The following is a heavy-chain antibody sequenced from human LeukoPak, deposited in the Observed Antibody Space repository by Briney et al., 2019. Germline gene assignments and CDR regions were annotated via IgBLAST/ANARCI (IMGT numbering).Heavy chain of an antibody. J-gene: IGHJ6*03. CDR1: GYTFTGYY. D-gene: IGHD3-10*01. CDR3: ARDPSITMVRGNYYYYYYMDV. Sequence: GASVKVSCKASGYTFTGYYMHWVRQAPGQGLEWMGWINPNSGGTNYAQKFQGRVTMTRDTSISTAYMELSRLRSDDTAVYYCARDPSITMVRGNYYYYYYMDVWGKGTTVTISS. CDR2: INPNSGGT. V-gene: IGHV1-2*02.